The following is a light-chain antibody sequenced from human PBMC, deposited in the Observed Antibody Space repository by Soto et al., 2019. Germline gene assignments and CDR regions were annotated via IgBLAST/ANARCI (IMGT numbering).Light chain of an antibody. V-gene: IGKV1-39*01. CDR3: QQSYSSPHT. J-gene: IGKJ2*01. CDR1: QSISTF. CDR2: AAS. Sequence: DLQMTQSPSSLSASVGDRVTITCRASQSISTFLNWYQQKPGKAPKLLIFAASTLQSGVPSRFSGGGSGTDFTLTIGSLQPEDFASYYCQQSYSSPHTFGQGTKLEIK.